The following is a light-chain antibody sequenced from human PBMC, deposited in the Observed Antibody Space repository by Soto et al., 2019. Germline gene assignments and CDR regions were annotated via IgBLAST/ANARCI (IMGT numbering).Light chain of an antibody. CDR2: EVG. Sequence: QSVLTQPASVSGSPGQSITISGTGTSSDIGAYNYVSWYQQHPGKAPTLMIYEVGNRPSGASNRFSGSKSGNTASLTISGLQAEDEADYYCSSYTTSSTWVFGGGTQLTVL. J-gene: IGLJ3*02. CDR3: SSYTTSSTWV. CDR1: SSDIGAYNY. V-gene: IGLV2-14*01.